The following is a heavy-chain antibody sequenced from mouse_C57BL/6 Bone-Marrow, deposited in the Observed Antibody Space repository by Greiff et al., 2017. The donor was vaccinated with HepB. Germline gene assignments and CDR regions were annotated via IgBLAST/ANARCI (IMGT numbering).Heavy chain of an antibody. CDR3: TEGDYYGSSPWFAY. J-gene: IGHJ3*01. CDR1: GYTFTSYW. Sequence: EVQLQQSGPVLARPGASVKMSCKTSGYTFTSYWMHWVKQRPGQGLEWIGAIYPGNSDTSYNQKFKGKAKLTAVTSASTAYMELSSLTNEDSAVYYCTEGDYYGSSPWFAYWGQGTLVTVSA. CDR2: IYPGNSDT. D-gene: IGHD1-1*01. V-gene: IGHV1-5*01.